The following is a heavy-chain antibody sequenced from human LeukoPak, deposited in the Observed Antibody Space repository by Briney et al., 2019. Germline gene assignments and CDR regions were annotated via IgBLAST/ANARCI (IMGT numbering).Heavy chain of an antibody. V-gene: IGHV1-69*05. J-gene: IGHJ4*02. D-gene: IGHD6-13*01. Sequence: SRKVSCKASGGTFTSYAISWARQAPGQGPEWRGGIIPIFGTANYAQKFQGRVTITTDESTSTAYMELSSLRSEDTAVYYCARSEGYSSSWQFDYWGQGTLVTVSS. CDR1: GGTFTSYA. CDR3: ARSEGYSSSWQFDY. CDR2: IIPIFGTA.